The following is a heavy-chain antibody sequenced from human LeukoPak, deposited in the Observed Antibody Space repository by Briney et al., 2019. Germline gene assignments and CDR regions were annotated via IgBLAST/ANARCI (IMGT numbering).Heavy chain of an antibody. D-gene: IGHD6-6*01. V-gene: IGHV4-34*01. CDR3: ARLRSSSYFDY. CDR2: INHSGST. CDR1: GGSFSNYY. Sequence: SETLSLTCAVYGGSFSNYYWSWIRQPPGKGLEWIGEINHSGSTNCNPSLKSRVTISVDTSKNQFSLKLSSVTAADTAVYYCARLRSSSYFDYWGQGTLVTVSS. J-gene: IGHJ4*02.